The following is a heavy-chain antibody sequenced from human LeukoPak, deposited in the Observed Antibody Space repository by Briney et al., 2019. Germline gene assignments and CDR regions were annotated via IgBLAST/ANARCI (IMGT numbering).Heavy chain of an antibody. CDR1: GFAFSSYG. CDR2: IRYDGSNK. D-gene: IGHD6-19*01. V-gene: IGHV3-30*02. CDR3: AKRHTTGWYLFDY. J-gene: IGHJ4*02. Sequence: GGSLRLSCAASGFAFSSYGMHWVRQAPGKGLEWVAFIRYDGSNKYYADSVKGRFTISRDSSKNTLFLEMNSLRVEDTAVYYCAKRHTTGWYLFDYWGQGTLVTVSS.